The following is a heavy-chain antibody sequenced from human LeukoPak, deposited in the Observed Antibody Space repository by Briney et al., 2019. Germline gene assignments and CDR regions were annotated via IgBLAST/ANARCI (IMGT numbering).Heavy chain of an antibody. J-gene: IGHJ4*02. V-gene: IGHV3-33*06. D-gene: IGHD1-26*01. CDR2: IWYDGSNK. Sequence: PGRSLRLSCAASGFTFSSYGMHWVRQAPGKGLEWVAVIWYDGSNKYYADSVKGRFTISIDNSKNTLYLQMNSLRAEDTAVYYCAKDSGSYYPTYYFDYWGQGTLVTVSS. CDR3: AKDSGSYYPTYYFDY. CDR1: GFTFSSYG.